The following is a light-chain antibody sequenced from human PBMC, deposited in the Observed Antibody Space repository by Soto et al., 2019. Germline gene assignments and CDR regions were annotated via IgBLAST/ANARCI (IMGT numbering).Light chain of an antibody. CDR2: GAS. J-gene: IGKJ2*01. CDR3: QQYSNWPPYT. V-gene: IGKV3-15*01. CDR1: QSVRTH. Sequence: EVMLTQSPATLSVSPGESGTLSCRASQSVRTHLAWYQQKPGQAPRLLIHGASTRATGIPDRFRGSGSETEFNLTISSLQSEDFAVYYCQQYSNWPPYTFG.